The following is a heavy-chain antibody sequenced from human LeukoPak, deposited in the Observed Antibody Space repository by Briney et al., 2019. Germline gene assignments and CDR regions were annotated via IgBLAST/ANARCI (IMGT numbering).Heavy chain of an antibody. V-gene: IGHV1-2*02. J-gene: IGHJ4*02. Sequence: ASVKVSCKASGYTFTGYYMHWVRQAPGQGLEWMGWMNPNSGDTNYAQKFQGRVTMTRDTSISTAYMELSRLRSDDTAVYYCARVLGKGRLTYYFDYWGQGTLVTVSS. CDR3: ARVLGKGRLTYYFDY. CDR1: GYTFTGYY. CDR2: MNPNSGDT. D-gene: IGHD1-26*01.